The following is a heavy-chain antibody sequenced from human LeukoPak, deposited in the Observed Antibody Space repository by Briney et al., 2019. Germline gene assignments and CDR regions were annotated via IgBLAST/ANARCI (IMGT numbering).Heavy chain of an antibody. CDR3: ARDLGYCSTTRCYNWFDP. D-gene: IGHD2-2*01. V-gene: IGHV4-59*01. CDR1: GGSISSYY. Sequence: PSETLSLTCTVSGGSISSYYWIWIRQPPGKGLEWIGYLYYSGNTNYNPSLKSRVTISVDTSKNQFSLKLTSVTAADTAVYYCARDLGYCSTTRCYNWFDPWGQGTLVTVSS. CDR2: LYYSGNT. J-gene: IGHJ5*02.